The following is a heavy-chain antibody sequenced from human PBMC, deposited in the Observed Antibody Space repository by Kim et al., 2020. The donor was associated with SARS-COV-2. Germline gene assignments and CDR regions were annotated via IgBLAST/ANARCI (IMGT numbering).Heavy chain of an antibody. CDR2: IYYSGST. CDR3: ATIAAADPRLFDY. Sequence: SETLSLTCTVSGGSISSSSYYWGWIRQPPGKGLEWIGSIYYSGSTYYNPSLKSRVTISVDTSKNQFSLKLSSVTAADTAVYYCATIAAADPRLFDYWGQGTLVTVSS. J-gene: IGHJ4*02. CDR1: GGSISSSSYY. V-gene: IGHV4-39*01. D-gene: IGHD6-13*01.